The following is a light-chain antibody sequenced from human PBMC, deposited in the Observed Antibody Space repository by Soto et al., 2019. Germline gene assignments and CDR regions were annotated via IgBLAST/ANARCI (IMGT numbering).Light chain of an antibody. J-gene: IGKJ5*01. V-gene: IGKV3-11*01. CDR3: QQRSNWPDA. CDR2: DAS. CDR1: QSLINF. Sequence: IVLTQSPATLSLSPGERATLSCRASQSLINFVAWYQHKPGQPPRLLIYDASKRATGIPTRFSGSGSGTDFTLTISSLQPEDFAVYYCQQRSNWPDAFGQGRRLEIK.